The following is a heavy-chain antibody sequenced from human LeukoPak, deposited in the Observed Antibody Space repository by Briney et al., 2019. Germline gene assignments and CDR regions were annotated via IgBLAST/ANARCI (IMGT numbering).Heavy chain of an antibody. CDR3: TREDGSVA. Sequence: GRSLRLSCTASGFTFGDYAMSWVRQAPGKGLEWVSFIRSKAYGGTTEYAASVKGRFTISRDDSKGIAYLQMNSLKTEDTAVYYCTREDGSVAWGQGTLVTVSS. CDR1: GFTFGDYA. J-gene: IGHJ4*02. V-gene: IGHV3-49*04. D-gene: IGHD3-10*01. CDR2: IRSKAYGGTT.